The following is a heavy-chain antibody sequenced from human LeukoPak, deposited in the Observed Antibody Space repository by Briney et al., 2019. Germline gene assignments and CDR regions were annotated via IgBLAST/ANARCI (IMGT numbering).Heavy chain of an antibody. V-gene: IGHV1-3*01. Sequence: ASVKVSCKASGYTFTSYGISWVRQAPGQRLEWMGWVNAGNGNIKHSQKFQGRVTITRDTSASTAYMELSSLKSEDTAVYYCARGRYCSSPNCYKPTIPRFDPWGQGTLVTVSS. J-gene: IGHJ5*02. D-gene: IGHD2-2*02. CDR3: ARGRYCSSPNCYKPTIPRFDP. CDR1: GYTFTSYG. CDR2: VNAGNGNI.